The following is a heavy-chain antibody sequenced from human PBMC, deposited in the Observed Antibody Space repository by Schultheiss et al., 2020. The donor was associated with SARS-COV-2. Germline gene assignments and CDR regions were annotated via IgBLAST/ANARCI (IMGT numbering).Heavy chain of an antibody. J-gene: IGHJ6*01. D-gene: IGHD6-6*01. Sequence: GGSLRLSCAASGFTFSSYAMSWVRQAPGKGLEWVSSISPSVTYIYYAYSVKGRFAIPRDNSKNTLSLQMNSLRAEDTAVYYCARGAYSSSSGDFSAMGVWGRGTTVTVAS. CDR1: GFTFSSYA. CDR2: ISPSVTYI. CDR3: ARGAYSSSSGDFSAMGV. V-gene: IGHV3-23*01.